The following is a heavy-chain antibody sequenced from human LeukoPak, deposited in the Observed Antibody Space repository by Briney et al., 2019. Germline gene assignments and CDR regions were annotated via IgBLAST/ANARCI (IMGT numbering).Heavy chain of an antibody. Sequence: SETLSLTCTVSRGSISSYYWNWGRQSPRRGLEWGGYMFHSGSANYNPSLKRRVAISIEKSKKQFSLKLRSVTAADTAVYYCARGSRYCSTPSCSSFDYWGQGTLVTVSS. D-gene: IGHD2-2*01. CDR1: RGSISSYY. CDR3: ARGSRYCSTPSCSSFDY. CDR2: MFHSGSA. J-gene: IGHJ4*02. V-gene: IGHV4-59*01.